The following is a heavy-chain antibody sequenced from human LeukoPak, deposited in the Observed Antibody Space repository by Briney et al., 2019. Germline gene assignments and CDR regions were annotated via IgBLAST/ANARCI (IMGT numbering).Heavy chain of an antibody. V-gene: IGHV1-18*04. CDR1: GYTFINYG. CDR2: ISVHNGNT. Sequence: ASAKVSCKASGYTFINYGITWVRQAPGQGPEWMGWISVHNGNTDYAQNLQGRVTITTDTSTSTAYMELRSLRSDDTAVYFRARGGRYCSSASCRNPLGYCSGGSCYSELDPWGQGTLVTVSS. D-gene: IGHD2-15*01. CDR3: ARGGRYCSSASCRNPLGYCSGGSCYSELDP. J-gene: IGHJ5*02.